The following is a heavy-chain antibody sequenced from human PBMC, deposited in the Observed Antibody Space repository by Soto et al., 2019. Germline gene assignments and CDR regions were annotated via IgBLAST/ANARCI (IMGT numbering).Heavy chain of an antibody. J-gene: IGHJ4*02. CDR3: AKEWSDARTREKCGLVDY. CDR2: IRASGTST. D-gene: IGHD2-8*01. V-gene: IGHV3-23*01. CDR1: GFRLSSDA. Sequence: GGALRLWCGGSGFRLSSDAMGWGRVAPGKGLECVSTIRASGTSTYYADSVEGRFSISRDNSKNTLYLQMNSLRAEDTAVYYCAKEWSDARTREKCGLVDYWGQGA.